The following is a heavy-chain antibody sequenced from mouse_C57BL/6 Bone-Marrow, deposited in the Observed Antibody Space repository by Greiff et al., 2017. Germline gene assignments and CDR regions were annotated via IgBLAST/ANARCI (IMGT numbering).Heavy chain of an antibody. J-gene: IGHJ4*01. Sequence: VQLQQSGAELVKPGASVKISCKASGYAFSSYWLNWVKQRPGKGLEWIGQIYPGDGDTNYNGKFKGKATMTADKSSSTAYMQLSSLTSEDSAVYVCARSTSSPYYYAMDYWGQGTSVTVSS. V-gene: IGHV1-80*01. CDR1: GYAFSSYW. D-gene: IGHD1-1*01. CDR3: ARSTSSPYYYAMDY. CDR2: IYPGDGDT.